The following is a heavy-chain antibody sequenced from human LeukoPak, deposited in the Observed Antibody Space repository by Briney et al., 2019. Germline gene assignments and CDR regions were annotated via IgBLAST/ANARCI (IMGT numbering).Heavy chain of an antibody. Sequence: GGSLRLSCAASGFTFDDYAMHWVRHAPGKGLEWVGVISYDGTNKYYADSVKGRFTISRDNSKNTLNLQMNSLRVEDTAVYYCAKPKGGAFDVWGQGTMVTVSS. D-gene: IGHD3-16*01. J-gene: IGHJ3*01. CDR1: GFTFDDYA. CDR2: ISYDGTNK. CDR3: AKPKGGAFDV. V-gene: IGHV3-30*18.